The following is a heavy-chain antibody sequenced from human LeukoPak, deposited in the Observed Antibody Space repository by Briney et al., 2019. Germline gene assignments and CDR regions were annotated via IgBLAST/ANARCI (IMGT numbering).Heavy chain of an antibody. V-gene: IGHV4-59*08. CDR2: IYYSGST. D-gene: IGHD1-1*01. J-gene: IGHJ4*02. Sequence: SETLSLTCTVSGDSISSYYWSWIRRPPGKGLEWIGYIYYSGSTNYNPSLKSRVTISVDTSKNQSSLKLSSVTAADTAVYYCARSLTLRTGTSPFDYWGQGTLVTVSS. CDR1: GDSISSYY. CDR3: ARSLTLRTGTSPFDY.